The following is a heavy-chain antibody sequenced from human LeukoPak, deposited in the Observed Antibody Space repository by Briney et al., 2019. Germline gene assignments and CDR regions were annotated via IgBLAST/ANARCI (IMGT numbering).Heavy chain of an antibody. Sequence: GGSLRLSCAASGFTFSSYAMSWVRQAPGKGLEWVSAISGSGGSTYYADSVKGRFTISRDNSKNTLYLQMNSLRAEDTAVYYCAKDTDYYDSSGYYYVYPLDPWGQGTLVTVS. J-gene: IGHJ5*02. D-gene: IGHD3-22*01. CDR2: ISGSGGST. CDR3: AKDTDYYDSSGYYYVYPLDP. CDR1: GFTFSSYA. V-gene: IGHV3-23*01.